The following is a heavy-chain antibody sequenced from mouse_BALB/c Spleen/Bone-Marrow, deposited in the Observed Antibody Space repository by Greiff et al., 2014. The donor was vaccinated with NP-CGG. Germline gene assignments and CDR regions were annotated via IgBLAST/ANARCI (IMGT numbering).Heavy chain of an antibody. V-gene: IGHV1S130*01. CDR2: IHPNSGNT. CDR1: GYTFTSSW. D-gene: IGHD1-3*01. Sequence: QVHVKQSGSVLVRPGASVKLSCKASGYTFTSSWMHWAKQRPGQGLEWIGDIHPNSGNTNYNEKFRGKATLTVDTSSNTAYVDLSSLTSEDSAVYYCARSYMFWYFDVWGAGTTVTVSS. J-gene: IGHJ1*01. CDR3: ARSYMFWYFDV.